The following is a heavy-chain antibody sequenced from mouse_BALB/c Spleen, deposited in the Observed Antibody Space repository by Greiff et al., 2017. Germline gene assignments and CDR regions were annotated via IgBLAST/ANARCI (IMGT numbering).Heavy chain of an antibody. J-gene: IGHJ3*01. D-gene: IGHD2-3*01. CDR2: ISDGGSYT. CDR1: GFTFSSYA. V-gene: IGHV5-6-4*01. CDR3: ARDGYYRSFAY. Sequence: DVMLVESGGGLVKPGGSLKLSCAASGFTFSSYAMSWVRQTPEKRLEWVATISDGGSYTYYPDSVKGRFTISRDNAKNNLYLQMSSLKSEDTAMYYCARDGYYRSFAYWGQGTLVTVSA.